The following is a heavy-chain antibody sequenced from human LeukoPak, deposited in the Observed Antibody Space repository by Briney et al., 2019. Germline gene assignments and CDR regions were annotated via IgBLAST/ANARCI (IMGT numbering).Heavy chain of an antibody. Sequence: SETLSLTCAVSGGSISSPNCYWDWIRQSSEKGLEYIGTISYSGNTWSNPSLSSRVSISADTSKNQFSLKLTPVTAADTAVYYCARATSDYWNFNIWGQGTVVTVSS. V-gene: IGHV4-39*01. CDR3: ARATSDYWNFNI. J-gene: IGHJ3*02. CDR2: ISYSGNT. D-gene: IGHD3-3*01. CDR1: GGSISSPNCY.